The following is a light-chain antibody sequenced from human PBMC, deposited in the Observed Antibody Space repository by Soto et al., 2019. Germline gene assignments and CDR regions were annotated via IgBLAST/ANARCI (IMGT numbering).Light chain of an antibody. CDR2: DAS. V-gene: IGKV3-20*01. CDR3: QQYDISPQA. Sequence: EIVLTQSPGTLSLSPGERATLSCRASQSVSSFLAWYQQKPGQAPRLLISDASNRATGVPDRFSGSGSGTDFTLTISRLEPEDFAVYFCQQYDISPQAFGLGTTVEIK. J-gene: IGKJ1*01. CDR1: QSVSSF.